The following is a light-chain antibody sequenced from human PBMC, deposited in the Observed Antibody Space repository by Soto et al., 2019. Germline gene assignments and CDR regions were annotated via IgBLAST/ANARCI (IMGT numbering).Light chain of an antibody. V-gene: IGKV1-5*03. CDR3: QQYNTYWT. CDR2: KAS. CDR1: QSISSW. Sequence: DIQMTQSPSTLSASVGDRVTITCRASQSISSWLAWYQQKPGKAPNLLIYKASSLKSGVPSRFSGSGSGTEFTLTVSSLQPDDFATYYCQQYNTYWTFGHGTKVEIK. J-gene: IGKJ1*01.